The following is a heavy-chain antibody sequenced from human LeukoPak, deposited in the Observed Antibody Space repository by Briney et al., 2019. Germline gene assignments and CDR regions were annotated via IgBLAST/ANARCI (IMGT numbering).Heavy chain of an antibody. CDR1: GGSFSGYY. Sequence: PSETLSLTCAVYGGSFSGYYWSWIRQPPGKGLEWIGEINHSGSTNYNPSLKSRVTISVDTSKNQFSLKLSSVTAADTAVYYCARGKGYSSGWSQKPPLRKPNWFDPWGQGTLVTVSS. J-gene: IGHJ5*02. CDR3: ARGKGYSSGWSQKPPLRKPNWFDP. V-gene: IGHV4-34*01. CDR2: INHSGST. D-gene: IGHD6-19*01.